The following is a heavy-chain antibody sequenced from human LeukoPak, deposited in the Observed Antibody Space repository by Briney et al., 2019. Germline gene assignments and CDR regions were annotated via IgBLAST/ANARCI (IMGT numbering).Heavy chain of an antibody. CDR1: GGTFSSYA. CDR2: IIPIFGTA. J-gene: IGHJ4*02. CDR3: ARTGLAVAGPAYFDH. Sequence: ASVKVSCKASGGTFSSYAISWVRQAPGQGLEWMGGIIPIFGTANYAQKFQGRVTITTDESTSTAYMELSSLRSEDTAVYYCARTGLAVAGPAYFDHWGQGTLVTVSS. D-gene: IGHD6-19*01. V-gene: IGHV1-69*05.